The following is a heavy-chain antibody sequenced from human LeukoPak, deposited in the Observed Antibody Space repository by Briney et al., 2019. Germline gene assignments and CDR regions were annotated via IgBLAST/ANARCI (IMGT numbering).Heavy chain of an antibody. CDR2: INPNSGGT. D-gene: IGHD5-18*01. J-gene: IGHJ6*03. CDR1: GGTFSSYA. CDR3: ARDGYSYGSYYYYYYMDV. V-gene: IGHV1-2*02. Sequence: GASVKVSCKASGGTFSSYAISWVRQAPGQGLEWMGWINPNSGGTNYAQKFQGRVTMTRDTSISTAYMELSRLRSDDTAVYYCARDGYSYGSYYYYYYMDVWGKGTTVTISS.